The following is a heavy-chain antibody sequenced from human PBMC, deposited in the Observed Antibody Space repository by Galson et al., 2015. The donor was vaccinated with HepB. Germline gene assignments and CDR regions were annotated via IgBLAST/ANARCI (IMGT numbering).Heavy chain of an antibody. Sequence: SLRLSCAASGSILSSYSMNWVRQAPGKGLEWVPSMSSSTNYIYYADSVKGRFTVSIDNAKTSLFLQMNSLRAEDTAVYYCATNTPAAVMRASGMDVWGQGTAVTVSS. V-gene: IGHV3-21*01. J-gene: IGHJ6*02. CDR3: ATNTPAAVMRASGMDV. CDR2: MSSSTNYI. D-gene: IGHD2-2*01. CDR1: GSILSSYS.